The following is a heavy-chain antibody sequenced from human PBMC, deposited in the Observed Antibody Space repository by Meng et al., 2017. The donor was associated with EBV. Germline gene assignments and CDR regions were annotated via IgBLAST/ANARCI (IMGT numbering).Heavy chain of an antibody. J-gene: IGHJ4*02. CDR2: INVGVGYT. V-gene: IGHV1-3*01. D-gene: IGHD2-21*01. CDR3: VRGPPVGVPGPGDY. CDR1: GYAFTSYI. Sequence: QARLVRSGAEVKNPGASVKVSCKASGYAFTSYILHWVRQAPGQRLEWMGWINVGVGYTKYSQKFQGRVTISSDTSATTGYMELSSLRSEDTAVYYCVRGPPVGVPGPGDYWGQGTLVTVSS.